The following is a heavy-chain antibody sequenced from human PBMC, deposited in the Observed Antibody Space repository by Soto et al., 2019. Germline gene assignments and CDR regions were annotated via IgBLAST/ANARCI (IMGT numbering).Heavy chain of an antibody. J-gene: IGHJ4*02. Sequence: GESLEISCKVSGYSITSWWIGWVRQMPGNALEWMGIIYPGDSDTRYSPSFQGQVTISADKSISTAYLQWSSLKASDTAMYYCARRGDYYDSSGYPYYFDYWGQGTLVNV. CDR3: ARRGDYYDSSGYPYYFDY. CDR1: GYSITSWW. CDR2: IYPGDSDT. D-gene: IGHD3-22*01. V-gene: IGHV5-51*01.